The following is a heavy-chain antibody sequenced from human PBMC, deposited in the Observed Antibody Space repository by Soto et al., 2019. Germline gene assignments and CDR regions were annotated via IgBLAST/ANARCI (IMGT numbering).Heavy chain of an antibody. V-gene: IGHV3-23*01. CDR3: AKDRSVDTRDWFDP. D-gene: IGHD5-18*01. CDR2: ISGSGGST. J-gene: IGHJ5*02. Sequence: GGSLRLSCAASGFTCGTYAMNWVRQAPGKGLEWVSGISGSGGSTYYTDSVKGRFTISRDNSRNTLYLQMNSLRADDTALYYCAKDRSVDTRDWFDPWGQGTLVTVSS. CDR1: GFTCGTYA.